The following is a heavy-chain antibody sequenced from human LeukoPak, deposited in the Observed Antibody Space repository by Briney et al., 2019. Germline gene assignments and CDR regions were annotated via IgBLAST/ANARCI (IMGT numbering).Heavy chain of an antibody. CDR2: INPNSGGT. D-gene: IGHD4-17*01. V-gene: IGHV1-2*02. J-gene: IGHJ5*02. Sequence: GASVKVSCKTSGYSFTDYYMHWVRQAPGQGLEWMGWINPNSGGTSSAQKFQGRVTMTRDTSISTAYMELSRLRSDDTAVYYCARAPAAYGDLINWFDPWGQGTLVTVSS. CDR3: ARAPAAYGDLINWFDP. CDR1: GYSFTDYY.